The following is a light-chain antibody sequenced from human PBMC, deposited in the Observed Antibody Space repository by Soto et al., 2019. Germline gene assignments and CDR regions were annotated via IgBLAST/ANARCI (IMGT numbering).Light chain of an antibody. CDR1: SSNIGKYY. J-gene: IGLJ1*01. CDR3: GAWDDSLRLYV. CDR2: DSN. V-gene: IGLV1-51*01. Sequence: QSVLTQPPSVSAAPGQTVTISCSGSSSNIGKYYVSWYQQLPGEAPKLLIYDSNKRPSGIPARFSASRSGTSAPLGITGLQTGDEADYYCGAWDDSLRLYVFGPGTKVTVL.